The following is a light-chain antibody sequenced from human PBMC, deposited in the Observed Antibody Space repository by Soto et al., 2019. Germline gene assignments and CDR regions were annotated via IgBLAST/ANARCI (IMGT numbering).Light chain of an antibody. J-gene: IGKJ2*01. V-gene: IGKV3-15*01. CDR1: QSVSTN. CDR2: GAS. CDR3: QHYDGSPRT. Sequence: EIVMTQSPATLSVSPGERATLSCRASQSVSTNLAWYQQKPGQAPRLLIYGASTRATGIPARFSGSGSGTYFTLTIRGLEPEDSAVYYCQHYDGSPRTFGQGTNLEI.